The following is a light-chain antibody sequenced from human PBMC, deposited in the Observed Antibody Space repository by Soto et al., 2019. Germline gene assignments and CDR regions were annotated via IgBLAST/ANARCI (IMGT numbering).Light chain of an antibody. Sequence: QSVLTQPPSASGTPGQRVTISCSGSSSNIESNYVYWYQQLPGSAPKLLIYRNDQRPSGVPDRFSGSKSGTSASLAISGLRSEDEADYYCAAWDDSLNGVLFGGGTKLTVL. J-gene: IGLJ3*02. V-gene: IGLV1-47*01. CDR1: SSNIESNY. CDR3: AAWDDSLNGVL. CDR2: RND.